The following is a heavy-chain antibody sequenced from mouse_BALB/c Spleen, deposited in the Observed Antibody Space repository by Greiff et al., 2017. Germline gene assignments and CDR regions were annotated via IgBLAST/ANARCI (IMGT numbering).Heavy chain of an antibody. CDR1: GYTFTSYW. CDR3: ARGYYSSSLPNAMDD. Sequence: VQLQQSGAELARPGASVKLSCKASGYTFTSYWMQWVKQRPGQGLEWIGAIYPGDGDTRYTQKFKGKATLTADKSSSTAYMQLSSLASEDSAVYYCARGYYSSSLPNAMDDWGQGTSVTVSS. CDR2: IYPGDGDT. V-gene: IGHV1-87*01. D-gene: IGHD1-1*01. J-gene: IGHJ4*01.